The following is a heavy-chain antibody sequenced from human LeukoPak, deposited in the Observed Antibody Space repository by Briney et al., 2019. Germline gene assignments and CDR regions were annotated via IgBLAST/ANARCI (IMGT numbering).Heavy chain of an antibody. Sequence: GGSLRLSCAASGFTFDDYGMNWVRQAPGKGLEWVSGINWNGGSTGYADSVKGRFTISRDNSKNTLYLQMNSLRAEDTAVYYCAKSRGSGSDYWGQGTLVTVSS. V-gene: IGHV3-20*04. J-gene: IGHJ4*02. CDR1: GFTFDDYG. D-gene: IGHD3-10*01. CDR2: INWNGGST. CDR3: AKSRGSGSDY.